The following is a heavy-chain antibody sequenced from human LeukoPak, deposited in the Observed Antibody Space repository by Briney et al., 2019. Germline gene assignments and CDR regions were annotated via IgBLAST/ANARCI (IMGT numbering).Heavy chain of an antibody. CDR2: TRVSDNNL. Sequence: PGGPLRLSCAASGFIFSDYPMSWIRQAPGKGLEWLSYTRVSDNNLYYADSVKGRFTISRDNAQTSLYLQMNSLRAEDTAVYYCARRIMGTTGHAFDFWGQGTMVTVSS. V-gene: IGHV3-11*01. CDR3: ARRIMGTTGHAFDF. CDR1: GFIFSDYP. J-gene: IGHJ3*01. D-gene: IGHD2-8*01.